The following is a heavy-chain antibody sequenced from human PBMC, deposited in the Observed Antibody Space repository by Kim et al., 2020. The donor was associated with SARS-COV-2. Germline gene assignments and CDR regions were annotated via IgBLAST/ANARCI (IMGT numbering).Heavy chain of an antibody. J-gene: IGHJ4*02. CDR3: AKSWLESSTWGFDC. D-gene: IGHD6-13*01. CDR2: ISGRGGTT. CDR1: GFTFSSYA. Sequence: GGSLRLSCAASGFTFSSYAMGWVRQPPGKGLEWLSTISGRGGTTYYADSVTGRFTISKDISRNTLYLQMNSLRADDTAVYYCAKSWLESSTWGFDCWGQGTLVTVSA. V-gene: IGHV3-23*01.